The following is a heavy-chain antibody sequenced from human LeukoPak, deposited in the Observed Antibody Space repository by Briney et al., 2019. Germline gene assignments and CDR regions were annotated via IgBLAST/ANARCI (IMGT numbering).Heavy chain of an antibody. CDR2: INPAGSVT. Sequence: GGSLRLSCSASGFTISSYWMHWVRQAPGKGLVWVSRINPAGSVTNHADSVRGRFTISRDNAKNTLYLQMNSLRAEDTAVYYCAREYSSSLTYWGQGTLVTVSS. D-gene: IGHD6-6*01. V-gene: IGHV3-74*01. CDR1: GFTISSYW. CDR3: AREYSSSLTY. J-gene: IGHJ4*02.